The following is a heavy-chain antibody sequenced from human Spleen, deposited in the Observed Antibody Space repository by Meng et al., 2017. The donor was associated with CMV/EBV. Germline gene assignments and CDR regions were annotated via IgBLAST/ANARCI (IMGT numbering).Heavy chain of an antibody. J-gene: IGHJ4*02. CDR3: AKAKYYDFWSGHFDY. D-gene: IGHD3-3*01. V-gene: IGHV3-30*02. CDR1: GFTFRSYG. Sequence: GESLKISCAASGFTFRSYGMHWVRQAPGKGLEWVAFIRYDGSNKYYADSVKGRFTISRDNAKNSLYLQMNSLRAEDTALYYCAKAKYYDFWSGHFDYWGQGTLVTVSS. CDR2: IRYDGSNK.